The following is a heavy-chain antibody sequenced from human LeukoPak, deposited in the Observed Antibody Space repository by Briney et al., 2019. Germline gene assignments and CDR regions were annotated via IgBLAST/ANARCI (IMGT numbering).Heavy chain of an antibody. CDR1: GYSFTSYW. CDR3: ARSPKNVAYNSGLDYFDF. CDR2: IYPGDSDT. J-gene: IGHJ4*02. V-gene: IGHV5-51*01. Sequence: GESLKISCKGSGYSFTSYWIGWVRQMPGKGLEWMGIIYPGDSDTRYSPSFQGQITISADKSISTAYLQWSSLKASDTAMFYCARSPKNVAYNSGLDYFDFWGQGTLVTVSS. D-gene: IGHD5-12*01.